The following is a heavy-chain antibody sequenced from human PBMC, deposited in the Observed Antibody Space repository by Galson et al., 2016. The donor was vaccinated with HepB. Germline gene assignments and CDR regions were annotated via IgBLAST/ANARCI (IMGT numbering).Heavy chain of an antibody. CDR3: ARGGDTYFGSGRASYFFDF. Sequence: TLSLTCTVSGGSVNSGGYYWSWIRQHPGKGLEWIGYIYHSGRAYYNPSLKSRLTISVDRSKNQFSLKLSSVTAADTAVYYCARGGDTYFGSGRASYFFDFWGQGTLVTVSS. CDR1: GGSVNSGGYY. CDR2: IYHSGRA. D-gene: IGHD3-10*01. J-gene: IGHJ4*02. V-gene: IGHV4-31*03.